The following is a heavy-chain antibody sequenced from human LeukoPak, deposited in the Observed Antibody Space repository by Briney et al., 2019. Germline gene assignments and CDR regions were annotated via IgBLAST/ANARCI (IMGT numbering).Heavy chain of an antibody. V-gene: IGHV4-59*01. CDR1: GGSISSYY. CDR3: ARGGYCSGGSCYFSWFDP. Sequence: SETLSLTCTVSGGSISSYYWSWIRQPPGKGREGIGYIYYSGSTNYNPSLKILVTISLDTSKNQFSLKLISVTAADTAVYYCARGGYCSGGSCYFSWFDPWGQGTLVTVSS. J-gene: IGHJ5*02. D-gene: IGHD2-15*01. CDR2: IYYSGST.